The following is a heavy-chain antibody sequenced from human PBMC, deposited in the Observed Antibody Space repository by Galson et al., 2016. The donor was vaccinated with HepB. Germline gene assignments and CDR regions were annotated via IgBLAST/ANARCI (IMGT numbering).Heavy chain of an antibody. CDR1: GFTFGSYG. Sequence: SLRLSCAASGFTFGSYGMNWFRQAPGKELEWVSGIGDDGATYYANHVRGRFTISRDNSKKTLYLQMNSLRAEDTAVYHCVRDGFRDLSGGTAFDYWGQGTLVTVSS. CDR2: IGDDGAT. D-gene: IGHD1-26*01. V-gene: IGHV3-23*01. J-gene: IGHJ4*02. CDR3: VRDGFRDLSGGTAFDY.